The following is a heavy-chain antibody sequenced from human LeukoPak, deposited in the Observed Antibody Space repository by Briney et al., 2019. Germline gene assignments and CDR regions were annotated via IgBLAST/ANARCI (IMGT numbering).Heavy chain of an antibody. CDR1: GGSISSSSYY. Sequence: PSETLSLTCTVSGGSISSSSYYWGWIRQPPGKGLEWIGSIYYSGSTYYNPSLKSRVTISVDTSKNQFSLKLSSVTAADTAVYYCARGYCRSTSCSYGFDPWGQGTLVPVSS. CDR3: ARGYCRSTSCSYGFDP. D-gene: IGHD2-2*01. J-gene: IGHJ5*02. V-gene: IGHV4-39*07. CDR2: IYYSGST.